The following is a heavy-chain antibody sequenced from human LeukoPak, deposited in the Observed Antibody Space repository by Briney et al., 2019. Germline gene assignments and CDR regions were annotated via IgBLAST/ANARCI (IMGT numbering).Heavy chain of an antibody. CDR2: INHSGST. D-gene: IGHD3-9*01. J-gene: IGHJ4*02. CDR1: GYSISSGYY. V-gene: IGHV4-38-2*02. CDR3: ARGPTGYEGY. Sequence: SETLSLTCSVSGYSISSGYYWGWIRQPPGKGLEWIGSINHSGSTYYNPSLKSRVTISADTSKNQFSLKLTSVTAADTAVYYCARGPTGYEGYWGQGTLVTVSS.